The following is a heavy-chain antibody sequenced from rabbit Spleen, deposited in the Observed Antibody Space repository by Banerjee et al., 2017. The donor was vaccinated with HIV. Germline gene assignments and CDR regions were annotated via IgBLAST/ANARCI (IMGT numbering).Heavy chain of an antibody. V-gene: IGHV1S45*01. CDR1: GVSFSISSY. CDR2: IDAGSSAFT. D-gene: IGHD1-1*01. CDR3: ARDLTSVIGWNFNL. Sequence: QEQLVESGGDLVKPGTSLTLTCTASGVSFSISSYMCWVRQAPGKGLEWIACIDAGSSAFTYFATWAKGRFTISKTSSTTVTLQMTRLTAADTATYFCARDLTSVIGWNFNLWGPGTLVTVS. J-gene: IGHJ4*01.